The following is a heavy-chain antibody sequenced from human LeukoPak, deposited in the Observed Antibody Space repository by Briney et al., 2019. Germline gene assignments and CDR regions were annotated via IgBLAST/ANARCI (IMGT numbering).Heavy chain of an antibody. Sequence: GGSLRLSCAASGFTFDDYAMHWVRQAPGKGLEWVSGISWNSGSIGYADSVKGRFTISRDNAKNSLYLQMNSLRAEDTALYYCAKAKDTGELLWDPFDIWGQGTMVTVSS. D-gene: IGHD3-10*01. J-gene: IGHJ3*02. V-gene: IGHV3-9*01. CDR2: ISWNSGSI. CDR1: GFTFDDYA. CDR3: AKAKDTGELLWDPFDI.